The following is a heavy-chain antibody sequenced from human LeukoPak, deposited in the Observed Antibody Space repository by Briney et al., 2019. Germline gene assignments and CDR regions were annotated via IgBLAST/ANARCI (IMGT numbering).Heavy chain of an antibody. J-gene: IGHJ4*02. V-gene: IGHV3-21*01. CDR1: GFIFTSYS. CDR2: ISGSSSSI. CDR3: AVSGVSTIAFDY. D-gene: IGHD3-3*01. Sequence: GGSLRLSCAASGFIFTSYSMNWVRQAPGKGPEWVSSISGSSSSISNADSVMGRFTISRDNSKNSLYLQMNSLRAEDTAVYYCAVSGVSTIAFDYWGQGTLVTVSS.